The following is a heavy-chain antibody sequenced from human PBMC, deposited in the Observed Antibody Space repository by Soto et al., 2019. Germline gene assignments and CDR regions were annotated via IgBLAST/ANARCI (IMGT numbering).Heavy chain of an antibody. CDR2: INPNSGGT. Sequence: GESLKISCKGSGYTFTGYYMHWVRQAPGQGLEWMGWINPNSGGTNYAQKFQGWVTMTRDTSISTAYMELSRLRSDDTAVYYCARNHPTTGFDYWGQGTLVTVSS. CDR1: GYTFTGYY. V-gene: IGHV1-2*04. CDR3: ARNHPTTGFDY. J-gene: IGHJ4*02. D-gene: IGHD2-2*01.